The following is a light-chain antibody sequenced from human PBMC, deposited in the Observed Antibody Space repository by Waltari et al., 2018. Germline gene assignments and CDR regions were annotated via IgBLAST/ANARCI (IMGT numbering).Light chain of an antibody. V-gene: IGKV1-39*01. CDR1: QSISSY. CDR3: QQSYSTPWYT. Sequence: DIQMTQSPSSLSASVGDRVTIPCRASQSISSYLNWYQQKPGKAPKLLIYAASSLQSGVPSRFSGSGSGTDFTLTISSLQPEDFATYYCQQSYSTPWYTFGQGTKLEIK. CDR2: AAS. J-gene: IGKJ2*01.